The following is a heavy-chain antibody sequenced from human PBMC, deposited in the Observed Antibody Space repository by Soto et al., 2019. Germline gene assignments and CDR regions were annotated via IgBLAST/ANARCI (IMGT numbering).Heavy chain of an antibody. CDR1: GGSISSSSYY. J-gene: IGHJ4*02. D-gene: IGHD6-13*01. Sequence: SETLSLTCTVSGGSISSSSYYWAWIRQPPGRGLEWLGSIYYTGSTYYSPSLKNRVDVSLDTSKNQFSLKLSSVTAADTAVYYCARGGYSSSWLPFDYWGQGTLVTVSS. V-gene: IGHV4-39*07. CDR3: ARGGYSSSWLPFDY. CDR2: IYYTGST.